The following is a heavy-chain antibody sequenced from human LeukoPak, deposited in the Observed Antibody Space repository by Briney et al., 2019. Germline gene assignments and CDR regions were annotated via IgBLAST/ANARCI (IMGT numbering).Heavy chain of an antibody. J-gene: IGHJ3*02. CDR2: IYYSGST. D-gene: IGHD3-22*01. CDR3: AREEVTYYYDSSGYPEGAFDI. Sequence: SETLSLTCTVSGGSISSYYWSWIRQPPGKGLEWIGYIYYSGSTNYNPSLKSRVTISVDTSKNQFSLKLSSVTAADTAVYYCAREEVTYYYDSSGYPEGAFDIWGQGTMVTVSS. CDR1: GGSISSYY. V-gene: IGHV4-59*01.